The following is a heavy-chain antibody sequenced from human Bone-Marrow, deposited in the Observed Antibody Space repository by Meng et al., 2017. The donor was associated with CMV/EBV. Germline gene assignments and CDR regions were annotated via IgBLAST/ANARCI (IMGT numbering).Heavy chain of an antibody. Sequence: ASVKVSCKASGGTFSSYTISWVRQAPGQGLEWMGWISAYNGNTNYAQKLQGRVTMTTDTSTSTAYMELRSLRSDDTAVYYCARDGGADYYYYYGMDVWAQGTTVTVSS. D-gene: IGHD1-26*01. CDR2: ISAYNGNT. V-gene: IGHV1-18*01. CDR3: ARDGGADYYYYYGMDV. J-gene: IGHJ6*02. CDR1: GGTFSSYT.